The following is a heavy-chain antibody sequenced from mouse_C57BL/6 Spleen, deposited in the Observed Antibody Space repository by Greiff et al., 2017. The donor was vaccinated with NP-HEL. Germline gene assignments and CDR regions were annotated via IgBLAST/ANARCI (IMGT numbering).Heavy chain of an antibody. D-gene: IGHD1-1*01. V-gene: IGHV1-18*01. Sequence: EVQLQQSGPELVKPGASVKIPCKASGYTFTDYKMDWVKQSHGKSLEWIGDINPNNGGTIYNQKFKGKATLTVDKSSSTAYMELRSLTSEDTAVYYCARPYYYGSSYVIYWYFDVWGTGTTVTVSS. CDR3: ARPYYYGSSYVIYWYFDV. CDR1: GYTFTDYK. CDR2: INPNNGGT. J-gene: IGHJ1*03.